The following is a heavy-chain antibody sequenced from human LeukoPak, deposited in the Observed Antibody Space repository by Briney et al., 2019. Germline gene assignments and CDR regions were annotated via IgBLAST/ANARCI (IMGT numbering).Heavy chain of an antibody. D-gene: IGHD2-15*01. CDR3: ARTRYCSGATCYSPELFGS. J-gene: IGHJ4*02. Sequence: SETLSLTCAVSGYSISSGFHWGWLRQSPGKGLEWIGSIFHGGNTYYNPSLKSRVTISVDTSMNQFSLRVTSVTAADTAVYYCARTRYCSGATCYSPELFGSWGQGTLVTVSS. CDR1: GYSISSGFH. CDR2: IFHGGNT. V-gene: IGHV4-38-2*01.